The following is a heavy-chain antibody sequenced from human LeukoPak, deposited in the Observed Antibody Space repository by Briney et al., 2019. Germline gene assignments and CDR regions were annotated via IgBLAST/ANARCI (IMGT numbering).Heavy chain of an antibody. CDR3: AKAVFVGDYVIGTIDH. D-gene: IGHD4-17*01. V-gene: IGHV3-30*18. CDR1: GFTFSSYG. J-gene: IGHJ4*02. CDR2: ISYDGSNK. Sequence: PGGSLRLSSAASGFTFSSYGMHWVRQAPGKGLEWVAVISYDGSNKYYADSVKGRFTISRDNSKNTLYLQMNSLRAEDTAVYYCAKAVFVGDYVIGTIDHWGQGTLVTVSS.